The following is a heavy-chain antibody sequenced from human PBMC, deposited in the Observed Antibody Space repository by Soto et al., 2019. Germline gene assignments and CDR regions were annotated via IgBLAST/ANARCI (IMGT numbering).Heavy chain of an antibody. CDR1: GFSLSTSGVA. D-gene: IGHD3-22*01. V-gene: IGHV2-5*01. CDR3: AHRRRVVITDTTHWYFDF. CDR2: IFWNDDR. Sequence: QITLKESGPTLVQPTQTLTLTCTFSGFSLSTSGVAVGWIRQPPGKALEWLELIFWNDDRRYSPSLNTRLTITKDTSKNRVGFTMSNMDSVDTATYYCAHRRRVVITDTTHWYFDFWVRGTLVTVSS. J-gene: IGHJ2*01.